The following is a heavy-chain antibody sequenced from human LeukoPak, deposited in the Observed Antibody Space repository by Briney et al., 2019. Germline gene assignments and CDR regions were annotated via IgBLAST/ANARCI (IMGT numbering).Heavy chain of an antibody. Sequence: VASVTVSCKVSGYTLTELSMHWVRQAPGKGLEWMGGFGPEDGETIYAQKFQGRVTMTEDTSTDTAYMELSSPRSEDTAVYYCATNLEMATSKVGAFDIWGQGTMVTVSS. V-gene: IGHV1-24*01. CDR3: ATNLEMATSKVGAFDI. CDR2: FGPEDGET. J-gene: IGHJ3*02. CDR1: GYTLTELS. D-gene: IGHD5-24*01.